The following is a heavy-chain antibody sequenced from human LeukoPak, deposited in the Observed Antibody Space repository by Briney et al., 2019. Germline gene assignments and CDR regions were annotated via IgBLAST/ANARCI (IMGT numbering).Heavy chain of an antibody. CDR1: GYTFTSDG. Sequence: GASVKVSCKASGYTFTSDGISWVRQAPGQGREWMGWISAYNGNTNYAQKLEGRVTMTTATYTSTDYMELKSLSSDDTAVHYCAPYCSITRCYSPSYYYAMDVWGQGTTVTVSS. CDR2: ISAYNGNT. D-gene: IGHD2-2*01. CDR3: APYCSITRCYSPSYYYAMDV. V-gene: IGHV1-18*01. J-gene: IGHJ6*02.